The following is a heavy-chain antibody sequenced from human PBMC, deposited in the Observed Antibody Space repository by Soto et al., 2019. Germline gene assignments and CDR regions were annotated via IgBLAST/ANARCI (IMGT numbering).Heavy chain of an antibody. CDR3: SRAGANYNFWSGYHFGY. CDR2: IRAKGYGGTT. D-gene: IGHD3-3*01. Sequence: PGGSLRLSCIGAGFAFGYYGMTWLRQAPGKGLEWVGLIRAKGYGGTTEYAASVKGRFTISRDDSKSVAYLQMNGLKTEDTAVYYCSRAGANYNFWSGYHFGYWGQGTLVTVSS. J-gene: IGHJ4*02. V-gene: IGHV3-49*03. CDR1: GFAFGYYG.